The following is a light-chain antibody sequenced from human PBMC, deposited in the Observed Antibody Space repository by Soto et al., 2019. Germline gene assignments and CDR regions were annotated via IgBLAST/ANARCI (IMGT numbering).Light chain of an antibody. CDR3: QQYDNWPPRT. J-gene: IGKJ3*01. V-gene: IGKV3-15*01. CDR1: RSVSTY. Sequence: IILTQSPATLSVSPGERASLSCRASRSVSTYLAWYQQKPGKAPRLLIYGASTRATGVPARFSGSGSWTEFTLTITSRQSEDFAVYYCQQYDNWPPRTFGHGTKVDIK. CDR2: GAS.